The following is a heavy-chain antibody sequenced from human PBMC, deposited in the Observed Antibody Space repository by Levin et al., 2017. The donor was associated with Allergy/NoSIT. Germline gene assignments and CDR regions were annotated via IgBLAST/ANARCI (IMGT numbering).Heavy chain of an antibody. V-gene: IGHV3-66*01. D-gene: IGHD6-13*01. J-gene: IGHJ4*02. CDR1: GFTVSSNY. CDR2: IYSGGST. CDR3: ARSQREAGDFDY. Sequence: PGESLKISCAASGFTVSSNYMSWVRQAPGKGLEWVSVIYSGGSTYYADSVKGRFTISRDNSKNTLYLQMNSLRVEDTSVYYCARSQREAGDFDYWGQGTLVTVSS.